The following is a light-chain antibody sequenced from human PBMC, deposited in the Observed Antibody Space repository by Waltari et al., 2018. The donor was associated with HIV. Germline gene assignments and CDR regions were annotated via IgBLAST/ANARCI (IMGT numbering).Light chain of an antibody. CDR2: GVT. J-gene: IGLJ3*02. CDR1: TSDIASTMH. CDR3: SSYSTSGFLL. V-gene: IGLV2-14*01. Sequence: QSALTQPASLSGSPGQSVPIPCPGLTSDIASTMHVSWYQHHPGKVPKLFLFGVTIRASEISYRFSGSRSGDTASLIISGLQSEDEAHYYCSSYSTSGFLLFGGGTKLTVL.